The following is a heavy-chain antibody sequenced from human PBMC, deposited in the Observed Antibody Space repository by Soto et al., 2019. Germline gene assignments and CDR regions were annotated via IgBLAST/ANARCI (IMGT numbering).Heavy chain of an antibody. V-gene: IGHV1-69*04. J-gene: IGHJ6*03. Sequence: GASVKVSCKASGGTFSSYTISWVRQAPGQGLEWMGRIIPILGIANYAQKFQGRVTITADKSTSTAYMELSSLRSEDTAVYYCARDSHSGYDSHSYYYMDVWGKGTTVTVSS. CDR2: IIPILGIA. D-gene: IGHD5-12*01. CDR1: GGTFSSYT. CDR3: ARDSHSGYDSHSYYYMDV.